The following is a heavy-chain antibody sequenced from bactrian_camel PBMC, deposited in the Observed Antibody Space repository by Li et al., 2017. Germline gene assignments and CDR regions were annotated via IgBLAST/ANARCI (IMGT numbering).Heavy chain of an antibody. CDR1: VDIFSRCH. Sequence: HVQLVESGGGSVQPGGSLRLSCSASVDIFSRCHMGWFRQAPGKEREGVSIYGDETSTFYADSVKGRFTISRDNAKNTVYLQMNSLKPEDTAVYYCGPSSYVYAPCTNYWGQGTQVTVS. V-gene: IGHV3-2*01. CDR2: IYGDETST. J-gene: IGHJ4*01. CDR3: GPSSYVYAPCTNY. D-gene: IGHD3*01.